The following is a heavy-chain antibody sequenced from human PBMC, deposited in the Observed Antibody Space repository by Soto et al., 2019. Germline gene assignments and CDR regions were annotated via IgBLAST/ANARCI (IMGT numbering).Heavy chain of an antibody. J-gene: IGHJ4*02. V-gene: IGHV3-15*01. Sequence: GGSLRLSCAASGFTFSNAWMSWVRQAPGKGLEWVGRIKSKTDGGTTDYAAPVKGRFTISRDDSKNTLYLQMNSLKTEDTAVYYCTTDPRFLEWLYPSYWGQGTLVTVSA. CDR3: TTDPRFLEWLYPSY. CDR1: GFTFSNAW. D-gene: IGHD3-3*01. CDR2: IKSKTDGGTT.